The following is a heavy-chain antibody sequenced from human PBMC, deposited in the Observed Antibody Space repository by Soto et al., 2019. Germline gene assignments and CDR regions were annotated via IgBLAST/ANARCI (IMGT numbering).Heavy chain of an antibody. CDR3: ARVLDCSSTSCYAPDY. D-gene: IGHD2-2*01. V-gene: IGHV1-18*01. CDR2: ISAYNGNT. CDR1: GYTFTSYG. J-gene: IGHJ4*02. Sequence: GASVKVSCKASGYTFTSYGISWVRQAPGQGLEWMGWISAYNGNTNYAQKLQGRVTMTTDTSTSTAYMELRSLRSDDTAVYYCARVLDCSSTSCYAPDYWGQGTLVTVSS.